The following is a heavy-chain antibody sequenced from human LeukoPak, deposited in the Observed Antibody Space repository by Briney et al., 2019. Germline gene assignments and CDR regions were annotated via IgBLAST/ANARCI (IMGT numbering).Heavy chain of an antibody. D-gene: IGHD2-15*01. V-gene: IGHV1-18*01. J-gene: IGHJ6*02. Sequence: ASVKVSCKASGYTFTSYGISWVGQAPGQGLEWMGWISAYNGNTNYAQKLQGRVTMTTDTSTSTAYMELRSLRSDDTAVYYCARDPPRIVVVVAATNYYGMDVWGQGTTVTVSS. CDR3: ARDPPRIVVVVAATNYYGMDV. CDR2: ISAYNGNT. CDR1: GYTFTSYG.